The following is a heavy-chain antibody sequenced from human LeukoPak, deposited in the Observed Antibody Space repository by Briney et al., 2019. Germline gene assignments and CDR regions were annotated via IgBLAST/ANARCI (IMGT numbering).Heavy chain of an antibody. CDR3: VGGGQWLVTTGLDY. J-gene: IGHJ4*02. CDR2: INHSGST. V-gene: IGHV4-34*01. D-gene: IGHD6-19*01. CDR1: GGSFSGYY. Sequence: PSETLSLTCAVYGGSFSGYYWSWIRQPPGKGLEWIGEINHSGSTNYNPSLKSRVTISVDTSKNQFSLKLSSVTAADTAMYYCVGGGQWLVTTGLDYWGQGTLVTVSS.